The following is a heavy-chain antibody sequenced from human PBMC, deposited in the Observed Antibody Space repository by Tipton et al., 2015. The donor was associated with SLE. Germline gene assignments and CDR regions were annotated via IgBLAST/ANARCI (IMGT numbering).Heavy chain of an antibody. CDR3: ARDHKNFDL. D-gene: IGHD3-9*01. CDR1: GFTFDESA. CDR2: ITWNSDDM. V-gene: IGHV3-9*01. Sequence: SLRLSCAASGFTFDESAMHWVRQVPGKGLEWVSGITWNSDDMDYSDSVKGRFTISRDNAKNSLYLQMDDLRAEDTAIYYCARDHKNFDLWGQGTLVTVSS. J-gene: IGHJ1*01.